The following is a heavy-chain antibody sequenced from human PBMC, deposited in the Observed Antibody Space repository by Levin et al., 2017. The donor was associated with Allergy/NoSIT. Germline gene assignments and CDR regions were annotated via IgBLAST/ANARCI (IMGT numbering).Heavy chain of an antibody. CDR1: GFTFSTYN. J-gene: IGHJ5*02. Sequence: PGESLKISCAASGFTFSTYNMNWVRQAPGKGLEWVSSISSGSSFIYYADSVKGRFTISRDNAKSSLYLQLNSLRAEDTAVYYCAREAYSGASYGWFDPWGQGTLVTVSS. V-gene: IGHV3-21*01. D-gene: IGHD6-6*01. CDR2: ISSGSSFI. CDR3: AREAYSGASYGWFDP.